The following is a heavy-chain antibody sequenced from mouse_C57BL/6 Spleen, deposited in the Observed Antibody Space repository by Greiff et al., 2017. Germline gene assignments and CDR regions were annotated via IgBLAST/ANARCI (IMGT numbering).Heavy chain of an antibody. CDR1: GYAFSSYW. Sequence: VQLQQSGAELVKPGASVKISCKASGYAFSSYWMNWVKQRPGKGLEWIGQIYPGDGDTNSNGKFKGKATLTADKSSSTAYMQLSSLTSEDSAVYFCARFAGYYWYFDVWGTGTTVTVSS. J-gene: IGHJ1*03. CDR3: ARFAGYYWYFDV. D-gene: IGHD2-2*01. V-gene: IGHV1-80*01. CDR2: IYPGDGDT.